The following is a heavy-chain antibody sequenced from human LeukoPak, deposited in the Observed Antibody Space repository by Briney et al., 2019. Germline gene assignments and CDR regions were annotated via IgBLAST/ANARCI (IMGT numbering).Heavy chain of an antibody. CDR2: ISGSGGST. CDR1: GFTFSSYA. J-gene: IGHJ4*02. Sequence: PGGSLRLSCAASGFTFSSYAMSWVRQAPGKGLEWVSAISGSGGSTYYADSVKGRFTISRDNSKNTLYLQMNSLRAEDTAVYYCVSPMVRGVIPGKYYFDYWGQGTLVTVSS. CDR3: VSPMVRGVIPGKYYFDY. D-gene: IGHD3-10*01. V-gene: IGHV3-23*01.